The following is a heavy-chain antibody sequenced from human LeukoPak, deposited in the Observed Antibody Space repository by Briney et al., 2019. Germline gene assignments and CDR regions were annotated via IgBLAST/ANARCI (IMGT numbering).Heavy chain of an antibody. V-gene: IGHV3-9*01. CDR2: ISWNSGSI. CDR3: ARTPGGYSYGLVGYFDY. D-gene: IGHD5-18*01. J-gene: IGHJ4*02. Sequence: TGGSLRLSCAASGFTFDDSAMHWVRQAQAKGLEWVSGISWNSGSIGYADSVKGRFTISRDNAKNSLYLQMNSLRAEDTALYYCARTPGGYSYGLVGYFDYWGQGTLVTVSS. CDR1: GFTFDDSA.